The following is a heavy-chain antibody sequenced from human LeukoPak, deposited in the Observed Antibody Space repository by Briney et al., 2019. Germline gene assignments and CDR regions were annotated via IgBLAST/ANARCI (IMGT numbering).Heavy chain of an antibody. CDR3: ARVHGGGSPPSYYFDN. Sequence: PSETLSLTCTVSGGSISSYYWSWIRQPPGKGLEWIGYIYYSGSTNYNPSLKSRVTISVDTSKNQFSLKLSSVTAADTAVYYCARVHGGGSPPSYYFDNWGQGTLVTV. CDR1: GGSISSYY. D-gene: IGHD2-15*01. CDR2: IYYSGST. V-gene: IGHV4-59*01. J-gene: IGHJ4*02.